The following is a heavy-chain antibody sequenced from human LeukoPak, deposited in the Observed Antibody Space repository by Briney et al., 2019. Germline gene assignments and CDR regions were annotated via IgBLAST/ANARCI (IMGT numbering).Heavy chain of an antibody. CDR3: AKVRGSYYTLDAFDI. D-gene: IGHD1-26*01. CDR2: ISGSGDKS. V-gene: IGHV3-23*01. J-gene: IGHJ3*02. CDR1: GFTFGSYG. Sequence: GGSLRLSCAASGFTFGSYGMNWVRQAPGKGLEWVSVISGSGDKSYYTDSVKGRFTVSRDNSKNTLYLQMNSLRAEDTAVYYCAKVRGSYYTLDAFDIWGQGTMVTVSS.